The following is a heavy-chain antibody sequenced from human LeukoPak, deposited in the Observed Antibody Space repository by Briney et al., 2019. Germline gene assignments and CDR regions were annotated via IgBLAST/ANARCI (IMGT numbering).Heavy chain of an antibody. CDR2: INPNSGAT. D-gene: IGHD3-10*01. CDR1: GYTFTGYF. Sequence: ASVKVSCKASGYTFTGYFLNWVRQAPGQGLERMGWINPNSGATNYAPKFQGRVTMTRDTSITTAYMELSSLRSEDTAVYYCARGSRMSGVRGVTFDYWGQGSLVTVSS. CDR3: ARGSRMSGVRGVTFDY. V-gene: IGHV1-2*02. J-gene: IGHJ4*02.